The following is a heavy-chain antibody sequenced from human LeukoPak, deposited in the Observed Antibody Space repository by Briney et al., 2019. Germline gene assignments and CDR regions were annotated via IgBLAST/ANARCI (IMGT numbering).Heavy chain of an antibody. D-gene: IGHD4-23*01. CDR3: ARPRGYGGSFDY. Sequence: GESLKISCKGSGYSFASYWIGWVRQMPGKGLEWMGIIYLGDSNTSYSPAFQGKVTISADKSISTAYLQWSSLNASDTAMYYCARPRGYGGSFDYWGQGTLVTVSS. CDR1: GYSFASYW. J-gene: IGHJ4*02. V-gene: IGHV5-51*01. CDR2: IYLGDSNT.